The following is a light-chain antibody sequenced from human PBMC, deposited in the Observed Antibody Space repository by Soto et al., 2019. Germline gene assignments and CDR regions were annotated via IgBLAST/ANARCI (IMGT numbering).Light chain of an antibody. CDR2: ENA. Sequence: QSVLKQPPSVSAAPGQKVTISCSGSNSNIGNSYVYWYQQFPGAAPKLLMYENAKRASGIPDRFSGSKSGAAATLAITGIQTGDEADYYCGTWDSGLSGFVFGTGTKVTVL. J-gene: IGLJ1*01. CDR1: NSNIGNSY. V-gene: IGLV1-51*02. CDR3: GTWDSGLSGFV.